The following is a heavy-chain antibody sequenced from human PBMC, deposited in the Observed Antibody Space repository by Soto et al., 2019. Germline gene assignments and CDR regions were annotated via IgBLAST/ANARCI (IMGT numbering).Heavy chain of an antibody. Sequence: EVQLLESGGGLVQPGGSLRLSCAASGITIRNYPMSWVRQAPEKGLAWVSGISGSGDSTYYADSAKGRFTISKDISKNALSLQLDNLGVEDTAVYFGVKDDGGYPSTAPHWGQGNLVTVSA. J-gene: IGHJ1*01. D-gene: IGHD3-22*01. V-gene: IGHV3-23*01. CDR1: GITIRNYP. CDR3: VKDDGGYPSTAPH. CDR2: ISGSGDST.